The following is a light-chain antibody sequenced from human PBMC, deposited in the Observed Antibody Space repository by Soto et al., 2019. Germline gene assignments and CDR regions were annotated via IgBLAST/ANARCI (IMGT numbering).Light chain of an antibody. Sequence: QSVLTQPPSASGTPGQRVDISCSGSSSNIGSRAVSWYQQLPGTAPKLLIYANSQRSSGVPDRFSGSKSGTSASLAISGLQSEDESDYYCATWDDSLNGWVFGGGTKLTVL. CDR2: ANS. J-gene: IGLJ3*02. V-gene: IGLV1-44*01. CDR3: ATWDDSLNGWV. CDR1: SSNIGSRA.